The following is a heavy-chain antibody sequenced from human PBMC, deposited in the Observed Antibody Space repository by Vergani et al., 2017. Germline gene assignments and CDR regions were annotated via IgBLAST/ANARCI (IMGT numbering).Heavy chain of an antibody. CDR1: GFTFSSYS. D-gene: IGHD1-26*01. J-gene: IGHJ4*02. CDR2: ISSSSSTI. V-gene: IGHV3-48*02. CDR3: ARPPALVGASPDYFDY. Sequence: EVQLVESGGGLVQPGGSLRLSCAASGFTFSSYSMNWVRQAPGKGLEWVSYISSSSSTIYYADSVKGRFTIARDNAKNSLYLQMNSLRDEDTAVYYCARPPALVGASPDYFDYWGQGTLVTVSS.